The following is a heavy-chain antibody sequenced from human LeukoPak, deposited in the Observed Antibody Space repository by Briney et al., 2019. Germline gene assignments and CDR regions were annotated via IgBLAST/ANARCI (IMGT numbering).Heavy chain of an antibody. CDR1: GFIFRNYA. V-gene: IGHV3-11*01. J-gene: IGHJ3*02. D-gene: IGHD1-7*01. CDR2: ISGSGSTI. CDR3: GRDFGLSGTKRSFDI. Sequence: GGSLRLSCAASGFIFRNYAMSWVRQGPARGLEWVSYISGSGSTIFYADSVKGRFTISRDNAKNSMHLQMNSLRAEDTAVYYCGRDFGLSGTKRSFDIWGQGTMVTVSS.